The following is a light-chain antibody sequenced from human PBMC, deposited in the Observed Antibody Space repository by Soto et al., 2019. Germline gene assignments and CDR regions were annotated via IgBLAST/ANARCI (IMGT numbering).Light chain of an antibody. CDR1: SSDVGGYNY. J-gene: IGLJ1*01. CDR3: SSYASSSTPYV. V-gene: IGLV2-14*01. Sequence: QSVLTQPASVSGSPGQSITISCTGTSSDVGGYNYVSWYQQHPGKAPKLMIYEVNNRPSGVSNRFSGSKSGNTASLTISGLQKEEEADYYFSSYASSSTPYVFGTGTKLTVL. CDR2: EVN.